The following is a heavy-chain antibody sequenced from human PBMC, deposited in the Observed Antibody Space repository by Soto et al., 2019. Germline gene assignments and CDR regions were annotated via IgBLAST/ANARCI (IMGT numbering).Heavy chain of an antibody. D-gene: IGHD4-4*01. CDR3: ARPGTTVPHDAFDI. J-gene: IGHJ3*02. CDR1: GYTFTSYY. CDR2: INPSGGST. Sequence: ASVKVSCKASGYTFTSYYIHWVRQAPVQGLEWMGIINPSGGSTSYAQKFQGRVTMTRDTHTSTVYMELSSLRSEDTAVYYCARPGTTVPHDAFDIWGQGTLVTISS. V-gene: IGHV1-46*01.